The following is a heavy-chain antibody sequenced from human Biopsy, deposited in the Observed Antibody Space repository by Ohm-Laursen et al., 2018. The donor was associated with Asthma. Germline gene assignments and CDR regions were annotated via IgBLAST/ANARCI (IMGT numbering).Heavy chain of an antibody. V-gene: IGHV4-31*03. CDR1: GGSISSGGYY. CDR2: IYYSGST. CDR3: ARGPPVDRED. Sequence: TLSLTCPVSGGSISSGGYYWSWIRQHPGKDLEWIGYIYYSGSTYYNPSLKSRVTISVDTSKNQFSLKLSSVTAADTAVYYCARGPPVDREDWGQGTLVTVSS. J-gene: IGHJ4*02. D-gene: IGHD5-24*01.